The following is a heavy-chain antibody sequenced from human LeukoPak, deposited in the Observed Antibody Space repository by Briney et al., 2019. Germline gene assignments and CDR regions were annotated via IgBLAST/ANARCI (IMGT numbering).Heavy chain of an antibody. CDR3: AKGSREYDYVWGSYRVLSSFDY. CDR1: GFTSGLTFSNYA. V-gene: IGHV3-23*01. Sequence: PGGSLRLSCAASGFTSGLTFSNYAMSWVRQAPGKGLEWVSVISGSGGSTYYTDSVKGRFTISRDNPKNTLYLQMNSLRAEDTAVYYCAKGSREYDYVWGSYRVLSSFDYWGQGTLVTVSS. J-gene: IGHJ4*02. CDR2: ISGSGGST. D-gene: IGHD3-16*02.